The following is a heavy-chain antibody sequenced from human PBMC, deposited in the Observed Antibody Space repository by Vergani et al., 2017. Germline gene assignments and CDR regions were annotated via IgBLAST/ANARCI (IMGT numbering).Heavy chain of an antibody. Sequence: EVQLVESGGGLVQPGGSLRLSCAASGFTFSSYWMSWVRQAPGKGLEWVANIKQDGSEKYYVDSVKGRFTISRDNAKTSLYLQMNSLRAEDTAVYYCAREELSKETDYDFWSGPKTYYFDYWGQGTLVTVSS. CDR2: IKQDGSEK. D-gene: IGHD3-3*01. CDR1: GFTFSSYW. V-gene: IGHV3-7*01. CDR3: AREELSKETDYDFWSGPKTYYFDY. J-gene: IGHJ4*02.